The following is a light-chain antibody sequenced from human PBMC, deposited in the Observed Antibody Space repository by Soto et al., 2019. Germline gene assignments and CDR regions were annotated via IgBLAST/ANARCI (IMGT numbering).Light chain of an antibody. CDR1: QSVSSSY. CDR2: GAS. Sequence: EIVLTQSPGTLSLSPGERATLSCRASQSVSSSYLAWYQQKPGQAPRLLIYGASSRATGIPDRFSGSGSETDFTLTISRLEPEDFAVYYCQQYGSSPTFGGGTKVEIK. J-gene: IGKJ4*01. CDR3: QQYGSSPT. V-gene: IGKV3-20*01.